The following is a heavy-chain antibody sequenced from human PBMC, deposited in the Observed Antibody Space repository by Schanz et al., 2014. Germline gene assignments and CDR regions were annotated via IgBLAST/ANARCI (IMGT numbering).Heavy chain of an antibody. CDR3: AKGLSLAVAESFDY. CDR1: GFIFSYHA. J-gene: IGHJ4*02. D-gene: IGHD6-19*01. V-gene: IGHV3-30*18. CDR2: ISYDGRTE. Sequence: QVQLVESGGGVVQPGRSLRLSCAASGFIFSYHAMHWVRQAPGKGLEWVAVISYDGRTEYYADSVKGRFTISRDNSKNTLSLQMNSLRAEDTAVYYCAKGLSLAVAESFDYWGQGTLVPVTS.